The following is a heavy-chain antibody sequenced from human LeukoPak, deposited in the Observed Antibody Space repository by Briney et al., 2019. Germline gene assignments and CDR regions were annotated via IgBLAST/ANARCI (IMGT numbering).Heavy chain of an antibody. Sequence: PETLSLTCTVSGDSISGYYWTWIRQPPGKGLEWIGYIHYSGNTNYNSSLKSRLDILVDTSKNQFTLQLRAVTPSATAVYYCARGHWQLGYWGQGPLVTVFS. J-gene: IGHJ4*02. CDR1: GDSISGYY. CDR3: ARGHWQLGY. D-gene: IGHD3-16*01. CDR2: IHYSGNT. V-gene: IGHV4-59*03.